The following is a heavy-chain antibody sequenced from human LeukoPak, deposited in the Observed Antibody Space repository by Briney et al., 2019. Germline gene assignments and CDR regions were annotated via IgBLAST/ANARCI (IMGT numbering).Heavy chain of an antibody. CDR2: IYSGGST. CDR1: GLTVSSNY. V-gene: IGHV3-53*04. D-gene: IGHD3-22*01. Sequence: GGSLTLSCAASGLTVSSNYMSCVRHAPGKGLEWVSDIYSGGSTYYADSVKGRFTISRHNSKNTLYLQMNSLRAEDTAVYYCARWGYYDSSGYLRGFDAFDIWGQGTMVTVSS. J-gene: IGHJ3*02. CDR3: ARWGYYDSSGYLRGFDAFDI.